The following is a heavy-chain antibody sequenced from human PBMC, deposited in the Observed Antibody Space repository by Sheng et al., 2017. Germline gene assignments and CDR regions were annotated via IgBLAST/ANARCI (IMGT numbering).Heavy chain of an antibody. D-gene: IGHD2-21*02. Sequence: QVQLQQWGAGLLKPSETLSLTCAVYGGSFSDYYWSWIRQPPREGGWSGLGEIDHSGRTNYNPSLKSRVSISVDTSKNQFSLRLSSVTAADTAVYYCARHAQMVTSAYRGWFDPWGHGTLVTVSS. CDR2: IDHSGRT. V-gene: IGHV4-34*01. CDR1: GGSFSDYY. CDR3: ARHAQMVTSAYRGWFDP. J-gene: IGHJ5*02.